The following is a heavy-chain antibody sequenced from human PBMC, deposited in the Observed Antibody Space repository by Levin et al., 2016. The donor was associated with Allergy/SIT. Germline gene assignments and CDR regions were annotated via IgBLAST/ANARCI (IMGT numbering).Heavy chain of an antibody. V-gene: IGHV4-34*01. CDR1: GGSFSGYY. J-gene: IGHJ6*02. Sequence: SQTLSFTCAVYGGSFSGYYWSWIRQPPGKGLEWIGEINHSGSTNYNPSLKSRVTISVDTSKNQFSLKLSSVTAADTAVYYCARDFLYYYYGMDVWGQGTTVTVSS. CDR3: ARDFLYYYYGMDV. CDR2: INHSGST.